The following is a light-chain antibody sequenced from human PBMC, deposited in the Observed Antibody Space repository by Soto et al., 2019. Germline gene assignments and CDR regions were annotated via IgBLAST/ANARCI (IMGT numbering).Light chain of an antibody. Sequence: DIQMTQSPSTLFASVGDTVTITCRASQSINAWLAWYQQRPGKAPKLLIYKMSASERGVPSRFSGSGSGTEFTLTISSLQPDDFATYYCQQYNSYCTFGQGTKVDI. CDR1: QSINAW. V-gene: IGKV1-5*03. CDR3: QQYNSYCT. J-gene: IGKJ1*01. CDR2: KMS.